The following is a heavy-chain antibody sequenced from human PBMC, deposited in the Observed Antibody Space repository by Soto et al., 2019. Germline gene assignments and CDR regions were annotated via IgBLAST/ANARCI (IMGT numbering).Heavy chain of an antibody. V-gene: IGHV3-53*01. CDR3: ARPIVGATWSYCDGMDV. CDR1: GFTVSSNY. D-gene: IGHD1-26*01. CDR2: IYSGGST. J-gene: IGHJ6*01. Sequence: EVQLVESGGGLIQPGGSLRLSCAASGFTVSSNYMSWVRQAPGKGLEWVSVIYSGGSTYYADSVKGRFTISRDNSKNTLDLQMNSLRAEDTAVYYCARPIVGATWSYCDGMDVWGQGTTGTGSS.